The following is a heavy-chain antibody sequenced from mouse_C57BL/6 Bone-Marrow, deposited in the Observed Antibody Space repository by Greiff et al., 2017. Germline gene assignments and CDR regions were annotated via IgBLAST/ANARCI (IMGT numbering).Heavy chain of an antibody. CDR1: GYTFTSYW. CDR2: INPSSGYT. Sequence: QVQLQQSGAELAKPGASVKLSCKASGYTFTSYWMHWVKQRPGQGLEWIGYINPSSGYTKYNQKFKDKATLTADKSSSTAYMQLSSLTYEDAAVYYCARSVITTVVAPYFDVWGTGTTVTVSS. D-gene: IGHD1-1*01. J-gene: IGHJ1*03. V-gene: IGHV1-7*01. CDR3: ARSVITTVVAPYFDV.